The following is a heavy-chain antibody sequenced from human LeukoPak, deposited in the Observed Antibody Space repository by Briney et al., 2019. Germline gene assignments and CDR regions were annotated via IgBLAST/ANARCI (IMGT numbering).Heavy chain of an antibody. CDR2: ITARGTTT. D-gene: IGHD3-10*01. Sequence: GGSLRLSCAASGFTFSKYAMTWVRQAPGKGLEWVSAITARGTTTYYADSMKGRFTISRDDSKNTLSLQMDSLSAEDTALYYCAKYISDSGAYYAFDYWGQGTLVTVSS. V-gene: IGHV3-23*01. J-gene: IGHJ4*02. CDR1: GFTFSKYA. CDR3: AKYISDSGAYYAFDY.